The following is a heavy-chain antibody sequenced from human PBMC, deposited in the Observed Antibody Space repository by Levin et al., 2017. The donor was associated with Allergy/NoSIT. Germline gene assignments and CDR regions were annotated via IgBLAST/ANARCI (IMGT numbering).Heavy chain of an antibody. CDR1: GFTVSSNY. Sequence: PGGSLRLSCAASGFTVSSNYMSWVRQAPGKGLEWVSVIYTGGSAYYADFVQGRFSISRDNSKNTLILQMSSLRPEDTAVYYCTYSPDDSGSFSPFDYWGQGTLVTVSS. J-gene: IGHJ4*02. D-gene: IGHD3-10*01. V-gene: IGHV3-66*02. CDR2: IYTGGSA. CDR3: TYSPDDSGSFSPFDY.